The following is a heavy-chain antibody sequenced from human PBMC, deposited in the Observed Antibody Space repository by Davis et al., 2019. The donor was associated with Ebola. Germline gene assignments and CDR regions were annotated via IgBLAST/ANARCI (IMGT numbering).Heavy chain of an antibody. CDR2: ITGSGRNT. V-gene: IGHV3-23*01. CDR1: GFTFRNYA. D-gene: IGHD3-22*01. CDR3: AKHTMTVVVIDNFDY. Sequence: GESLKISCAASGFTFRNYAMSWVRQAPGKGLEWAAAITGSGRNTYYADSVKGRFTISRDTSKDTVYLQMNSLRAEDTAVYYCAKHTMTVVVIDNFDYWGQGTPVTVSS. J-gene: IGHJ4*02.